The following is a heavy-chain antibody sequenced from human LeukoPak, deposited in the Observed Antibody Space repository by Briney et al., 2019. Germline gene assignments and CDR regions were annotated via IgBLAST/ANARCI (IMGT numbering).Heavy chain of an antibody. Sequence: SETLSLTCSVSGGSLSNYYWNWIRQPPGKGLEWIGQIYYSGGTKYNPALQSRVTISVDTSKTQFSLKLSSVTAADTAVYYCARDPEFDGGHGFDHWGQGTLVTVSS. J-gene: IGHJ4*02. V-gene: IGHV4-59*01. D-gene: IGHD4-23*01. CDR1: GGSLSNYY. CDR2: IYYSGGT. CDR3: ARDPEFDGGHGFDH.